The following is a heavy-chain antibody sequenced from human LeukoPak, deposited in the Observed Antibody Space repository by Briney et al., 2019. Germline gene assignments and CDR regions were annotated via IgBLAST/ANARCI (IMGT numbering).Heavy chain of an antibody. J-gene: IGHJ6*03. Sequence: PGGSLRLSCAASGFTFSDYYMSWIRQAPGKGLEWLSYISSSGSTIYYADSVKGRFTISRDDAKNSLYLQMNSLRAEDTAVYYCAGTIFGNYYYYMDVWGKGTTVTVSS. D-gene: IGHD3-3*01. CDR1: GFTFSDYY. CDR3: AGTIFGNYYYYMDV. V-gene: IGHV3-11*04. CDR2: ISSSGSTI.